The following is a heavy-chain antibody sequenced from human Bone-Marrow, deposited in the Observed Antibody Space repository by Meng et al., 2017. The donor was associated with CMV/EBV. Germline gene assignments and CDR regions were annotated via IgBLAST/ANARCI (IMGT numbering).Heavy chain of an antibody. Sequence: GGSLRLSCAASGFTFSSYAMHWVRQAPGKGLEWVAVISYDGSNKYYADSVKGRFTISRDNSKNTLFLQMNSLRADDTAVYYCASDGVLVEIPSYWGQGMLVTVYS. CDR3: ASDGVLVEIPSY. CDR2: ISYDGSNK. D-gene: IGHD5-24*01. J-gene: IGHJ4*02. CDR1: GFTFSSYA. V-gene: IGHV3-30-3*01.